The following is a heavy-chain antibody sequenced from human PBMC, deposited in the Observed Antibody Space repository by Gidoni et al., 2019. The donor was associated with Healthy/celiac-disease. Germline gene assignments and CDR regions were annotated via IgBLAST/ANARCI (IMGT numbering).Heavy chain of an antibody. CDR1: GFTCGSYS. V-gene: IGHV3-21*01. CDR3: ARDVGYSYGKSGIYYGMDV. J-gene: IGHJ6*02. D-gene: IGHD5-18*01. Sequence: EVQLVVPGGGLVKPGGSLRLSCAASGFTCGSYSMNCVRQATGKGLGWVSSISSSSSYIYYADSVKGRFTISRDNAKNSLYLQMNSLRAEDTAVYYCARDVGYSYGKSGIYYGMDVWGQGTTVTVSS. CDR2: ISSSSSYI.